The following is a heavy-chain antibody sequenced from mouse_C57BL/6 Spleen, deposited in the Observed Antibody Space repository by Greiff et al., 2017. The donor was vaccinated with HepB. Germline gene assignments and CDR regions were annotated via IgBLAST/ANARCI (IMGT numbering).Heavy chain of an antibody. Sequence: VKLVESGAELVKPGASVKISCKASGYAFSSYWMNWVKQRPGKGLAWIGQIYPGDGDTNYNGKFKGKATLTADKSSSTAYMQLSSLTSEDSAVYFCARSGDYGSSYRYFDVWGTGTTVTVSS. D-gene: IGHD1-1*01. V-gene: IGHV1-80*01. J-gene: IGHJ1*03. CDR1: GYAFSSYW. CDR3: ARSGDYGSSYRYFDV. CDR2: IYPGDGDT.